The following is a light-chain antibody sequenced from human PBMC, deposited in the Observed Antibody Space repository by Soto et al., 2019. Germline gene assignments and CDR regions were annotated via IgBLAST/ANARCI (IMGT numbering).Light chain of an antibody. Sequence: DIPMTQSPSSLSASVGDRVTITCRPSQDINNYLVWYQQKPGKAPKSLIYAASSLRSGVPSRFSASGSGTYFTLTISSLQPEDFATYYCQQYNSYPLTFGQGTRLEIK. V-gene: IGKV1-16*01. J-gene: IGKJ5*01. CDR1: QDINNY. CDR3: QQYNSYPLT. CDR2: AAS.